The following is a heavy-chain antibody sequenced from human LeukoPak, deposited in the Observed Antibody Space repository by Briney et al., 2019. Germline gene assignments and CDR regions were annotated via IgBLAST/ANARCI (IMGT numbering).Heavy chain of an antibody. V-gene: IGHV3-48*01. CDR2: ITLSGTT. CDR3: VRDHLFAFDI. J-gene: IGHJ3*02. CDR1: GFIFSSYT. D-gene: IGHD3-10*01. Sequence: GGSLRLSCAASGFIFSSYTMNWVRQAPGKGLEWLSFITLSGTTYYAESVKGRFTVSRDNARNSLYLQMNSLRADDTASYYCVRDHLFAFDIWGQGTMVTVSS.